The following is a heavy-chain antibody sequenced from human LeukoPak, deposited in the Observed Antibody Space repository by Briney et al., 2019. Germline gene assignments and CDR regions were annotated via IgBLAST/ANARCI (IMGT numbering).Heavy chain of an antibody. J-gene: IGHJ6*02. Sequence: GGSLRLSCVASGFTLSSYWMHWVRQDPRKGLVWVSRINGNGRNINYADSVRGRFTISRDNAKNTLYLQMNTLRVEDTAVYYCTRDLMDYDVSTGLHHYYMDVWGQGTTVTVPS. V-gene: IGHV3-74*01. D-gene: IGHD3-9*01. CDR3: TRDLMDYDVSTGLHHYYMDV. CDR2: INGNGRNI. CDR1: GFTLSSYW.